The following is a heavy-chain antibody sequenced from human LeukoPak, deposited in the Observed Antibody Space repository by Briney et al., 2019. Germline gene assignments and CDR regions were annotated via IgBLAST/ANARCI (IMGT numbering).Heavy chain of an antibody. CDR2: INCNARRT. V-gene: IGHV3-20*03. D-gene: IGHD6-19*01. CDR3: AGGDSSGWYFDY. J-gene: IGHJ4*02. Sequence: SVINCNARRTVYRASAKGRFTICRDNGKNSLYLQMNSLRDEDTALYYCAGGDSSGWYFDYWGQGILVTVSS.